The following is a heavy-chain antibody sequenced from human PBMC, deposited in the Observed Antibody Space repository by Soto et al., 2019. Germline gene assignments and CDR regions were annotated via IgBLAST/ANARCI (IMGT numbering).Heavy chain of an antibody. D-gene: IGHD2-2*02. CDR2: ISGSGGST. J-gene: IGHJ4*02. CDR1: GFTFSSYA. Sequence: WGSLRLSCAASGFTFSSYAMSWFRQAPGKGLEWVSAISGSGGSTYYADSVKGRFTISRDNSKNTLYLQMNSLRAEDPAVYYCPKDWAPLYRAHLDYWGRGTLDTVSS. CDR3: PKDWAPLYRAHLDY. V-gene: IGHV3-23*01.